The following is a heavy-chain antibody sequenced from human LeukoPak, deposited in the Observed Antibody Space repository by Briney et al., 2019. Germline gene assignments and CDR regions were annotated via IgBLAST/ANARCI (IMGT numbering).Heavy chain of an antibody. CDR2: MSGRGDTT. CDR1: GFSFSSYA. Sequence: GGSLRLSCAASGFSFSSYAMSWVRQGPGKGLEWVSAMSGRGDTTYHADSVKGRFTISRDNSKNTLYVQMNSLRSEDTAVYYCAREAVGGVLDIVDSWFDPWGQGTLVPVSS. V-gene: IGHV3-23*01. CDR3: AREAVGGVLDIVDSWFDP. D-gene: IGHD5-12*01. J-gene: IGHJ5*02.